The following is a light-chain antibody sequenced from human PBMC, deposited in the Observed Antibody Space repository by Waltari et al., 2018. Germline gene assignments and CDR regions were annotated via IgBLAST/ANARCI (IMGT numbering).Light chain of an antibody. Sequence: QSALTQPASVSGSPGQSITISCTGSSTYVGSYNLVPWYKQHPGEAPTLILYEVSKRPSGVSDRFSGSKSGNTASLTISGLRPEDEADYYCCSYGGASARLFGGGTKVTVL. CDR2: EVS. CDR3: CSYGGASARL. J-gene: IGLJ2*01. CDR1: STYVGSYNL. V-gene: IGLV2-23*02.